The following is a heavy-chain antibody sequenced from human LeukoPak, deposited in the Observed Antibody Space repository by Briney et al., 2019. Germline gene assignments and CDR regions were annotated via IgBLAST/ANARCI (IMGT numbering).Heavy chain of an antibody. Sequence: SVKVSCKASGGTFSSYAISWVRQAPGQGLEWMGRIIPILGIANYAQKFQGRVTITADKSTSTAYMELSSLRSEDTAVYYCARGSDSGYDYVNDYWGQGTLVTVSS. CDR1: GGTFSSYA. V-gene: IGHV1-69*04. CDR3: ARGSDSGYDYVNDY. J-gene: IGHJ4*02. CDR2: IIPILGIA. D-gene: IGHD5-12*01.